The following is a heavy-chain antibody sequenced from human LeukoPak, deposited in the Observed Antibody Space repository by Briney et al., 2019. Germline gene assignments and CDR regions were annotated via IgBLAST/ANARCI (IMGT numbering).Heavy chain of an antibody. V-gene: IGHV3-66*01. CDR1: GFTVSSNY. CDR2: IYSGGST. CDR3: ARDLNYYDSSGYYNY. Sequence: GSLRLSCAASGFTVSSNYMSWVRQAPGEGLEWVSVIYSGGSTYYADSVKGRFTISRDSSKNTLYLQMNSLRAEDTAVYYCARDLNYYDSSGYYNYWGQGSLVTVYS. J-gene: IGHJ4*02. D-gene: IGHD3-22*01.